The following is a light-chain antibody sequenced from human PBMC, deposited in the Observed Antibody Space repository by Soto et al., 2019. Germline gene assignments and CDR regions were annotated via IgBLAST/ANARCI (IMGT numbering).Light chain of an antibody. Sequence: DIVLTQSPSTLSLSPGYRVTLSCRANERISHSLAWYQQKPGQAPRILIYDASFRATGIPERFSGSGSGTDFTLSISSLEPEDFAVYYCQLSQQRSSWPPIAFGQGTRLEIK. CDR2: DAS. CDR1: ERISHS. CDR3: QLSQQRSSWPPIA. V-gene: IGKV3-11*01. J-gene: IGKJ5*01.